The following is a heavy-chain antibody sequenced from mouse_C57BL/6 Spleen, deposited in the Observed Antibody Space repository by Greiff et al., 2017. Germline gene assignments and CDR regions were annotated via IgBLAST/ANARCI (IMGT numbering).Heavy chain of an antibody. J-gene: IGHJ4*01. CDR1: GFTFSDYG. CDR3: ATYDYDDLYAMDY. Sequence: EVMLVESGGGLVKPGGSLKLSCAASGFTFSDYGMHWVRQAPEQGLEWVAYISSGSGSISYADTVKGRFILTRDNAKNTLFLQLTSLRSEDTAMYYCATYDYDDLYAMDYWGQGTSVTVSS. CDR2: ISSGSGSI. V-gene: IGHV5-17*01. D-gene: IGHD2-4*01.